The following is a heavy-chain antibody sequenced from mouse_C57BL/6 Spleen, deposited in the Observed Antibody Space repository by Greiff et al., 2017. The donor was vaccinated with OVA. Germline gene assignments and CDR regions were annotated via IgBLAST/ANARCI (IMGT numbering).Heavy chain of an antibody. Sequence: QVHVKQPGAELVRPGSSVKLSCKASGYTFTSYWMHWVKQRPIQGLEWIGNIDPSDSETHYNQKFKDKATLTVDKSSSTAYMQLSSLTSEDSAVYYCARGDYSNPRGAMDYWGQGTSVTVSS. CDR3: ARGDYSNPRGAMDY. D-gene: IGHD2-5*01. V-gene: IGHV1-52*01. CDR1: GYTFTSYW. CDR2: IDPSDSET. J-gene: IGHJ4*01.